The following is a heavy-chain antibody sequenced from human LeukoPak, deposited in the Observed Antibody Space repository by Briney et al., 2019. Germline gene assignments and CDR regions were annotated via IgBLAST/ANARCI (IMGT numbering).Heavy chain of an antibody. CDR1: GFTFSSYG. V-gene: IGHV3-23*01. Sequence: GGSLRLSCAASGFTFSSYGMSWVRQAPGKGLEWVSAISVSGGSTYYADSVKGRFTISRDNSKNTLYLQMNSLRAEDTAVYYCAKVVGEYYDILTGYYKGAAGAFDIWGQGTMVTVSS. D-gene: IGHD3-9*01. CDR2: ISVSGGST. CDR3: AKVVGEYYDILTGYYKGAAGAFDI. J-gene: IGHJ3*02.